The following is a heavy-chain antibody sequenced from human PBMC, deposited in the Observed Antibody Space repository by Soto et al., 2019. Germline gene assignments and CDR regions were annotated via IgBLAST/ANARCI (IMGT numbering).Heavy chain of an antibody. Sequence: GESLKLSCKGSVYSFTSYWIGWVRQMPGKGLGWMGIIYPGDSDTRYSPSFQGQVTISADKSISTAYLQWSSLKASDTAMYYCARLKNYYDSSGYFLVHNWFDPWGQGTLVTVSS. V-gene: IGHV5-51*01. CDR2: IYPGDSDT. CDR3: ARLKNYYDSSGYFLVHNWFDP. J-gene: IGHJ5*02. CDR1: VYSFTSYW. D-gene: IGHD3-22*01.